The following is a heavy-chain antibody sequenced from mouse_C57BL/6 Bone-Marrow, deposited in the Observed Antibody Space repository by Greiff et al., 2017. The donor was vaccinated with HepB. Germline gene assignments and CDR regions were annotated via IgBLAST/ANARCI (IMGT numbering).Heavy chain of an antibody. CDR3: ASLYYGSSYPDY. CDR2: ISSGGSYT. J-gene: IGHJ2*01. V-gene: IGHV5-6*01. Sequence: EVQLVESGGDLVKPGGSLKLSCAASGFTFSSYGMSWVRQTPDKRLEWVATISSGGSYTYYPDSVKGRFTISRDNAKNTLYLQMSSLKSEDTAMYYCASLYYGSSYPDYWGQGTTLTVSS. CDR1: GFTFSSYG. D-gene: IGHD1-1*01.